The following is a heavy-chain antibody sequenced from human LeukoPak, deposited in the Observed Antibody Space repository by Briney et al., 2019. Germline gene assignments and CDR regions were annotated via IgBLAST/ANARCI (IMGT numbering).Heavy chain of an antibody. J-gene: IGHJ6*03. V-gene: IGHV3-21*01. CDR2: ISSSSSSYI. CDR3: AKRRDYGGNYYYYYMDV. D-gene: IGHD4-23*01. CDR1: GFTFSSYS. Sequence: GGSLRLSCAASGFTFSSYSMNWVRQAPGKGLEWVSSISSSSSSYIYYADSVKGRFTISRDNAKNSLYLQMNSLRAEDTAVYYCAKRRDYGGNYYYYYMDVWGKGTTVTVSS.